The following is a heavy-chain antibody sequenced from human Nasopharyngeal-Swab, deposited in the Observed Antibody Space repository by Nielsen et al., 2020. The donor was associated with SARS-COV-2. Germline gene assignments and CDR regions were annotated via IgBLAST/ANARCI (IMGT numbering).Heavy chain of an antibody. J-gene: IGHJ5*02. Sequence: SKTLSLTCTVSGVSITSQYWSWIRQPPGKGLEWIGYISHNSGTSCNPSLKSRVTMFMDTSKNQFSLRLRSVTAADTAVYYCAKEGATGWFDPWGQGTLVTVSS. CDR2: ISHNSGT. CDR3: AKEGATGWFDP. CDR1: GVSITSQY. V-gene: IGHV4-59*11.